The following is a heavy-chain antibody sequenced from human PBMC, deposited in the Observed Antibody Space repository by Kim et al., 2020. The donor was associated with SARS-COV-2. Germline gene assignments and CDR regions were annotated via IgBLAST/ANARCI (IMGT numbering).Heavy chain of an antibody. V-gene: IGHV3-30*03. J-gene: IGHJ4*02. Sequence: ADSFKGRFTISRDNSKNTLYLQLNSLRAGDTALYYCARDFGTSGYFYIDYWGQGTLVTVSS. D-gene: IGHD3-22*01. CDR3: ARDFGTSGYFYIDY.